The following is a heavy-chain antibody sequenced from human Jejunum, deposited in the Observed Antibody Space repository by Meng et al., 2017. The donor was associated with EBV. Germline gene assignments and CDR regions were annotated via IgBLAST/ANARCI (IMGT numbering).Heavy chain of an antibody. CDR1: GFTLSSYW. CDR2: INSDGSKK. J-gene: IGHJ5*02. V-gene: IGHV3-74*01. CDR3: VRGPPPDT. Sequence: EVWMVEAGRGLVQHGDSLRLCCAASGFTLSSYWMHWVRQAPGKGLVWVSRINSDGSKKKYADSVKGRFTISRDIAKNTLYLQLNSLRADDTAVYYCVRGPPPDTWGQGTLVTVPS.